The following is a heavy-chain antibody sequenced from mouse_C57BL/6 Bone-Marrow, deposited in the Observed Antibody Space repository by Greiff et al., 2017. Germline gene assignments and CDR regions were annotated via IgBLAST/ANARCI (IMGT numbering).Heavy chain of an antibody. J-gene: IGHJ4*01. V-gene: IGHV1-63*01. D-gene: IGHD1-1*01. CDR1: GYTFTNYW. CDR3: ALYYGSPAMDY. CDR2: IYPGGGYT. Sequence: VQLQQSGAELVRPGTSVKMSCKASGYTFTNYWIGWAKQRPGHGLEWIGDIYPGGGYTNYNEKFKGKATLTADNSSSTAYMQFSSLTSEDSAIYYCALYYGSPAMDYWGQGTSVTVSS.